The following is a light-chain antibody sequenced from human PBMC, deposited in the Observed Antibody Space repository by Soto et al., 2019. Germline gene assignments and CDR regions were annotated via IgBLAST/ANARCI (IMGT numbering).Light chain of an antibody. CDR1: QSLLHSNGYNY. V-gene: IGKV2-28*01. CDR2: LGS. Sequence: DIVMTQSPLSLPVTPGEPASISCRCSQSLLHSNGYNYLDWYQQKPGQSPQLLIYLGSNRSSGVPDRFSGSGSGTDFTLKISRVEAEDVGVYHCMQALQTPRTFGQGTKLEIK. CDR3: MQALQTPRT. J-gene: IGKJ2*01.